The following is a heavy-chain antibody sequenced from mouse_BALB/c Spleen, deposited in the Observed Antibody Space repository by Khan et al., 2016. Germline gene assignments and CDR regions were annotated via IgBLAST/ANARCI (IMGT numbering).Heavy chain of an antibody. V-gene: IGHV9-3*02. J-gene: IGHJ3*01. CDR1: GYTFTNYV. CDR2: INTNTGEP. D-gene: IGHD1-1*02. CDR3: ARSTYYYGGTYPSVAY. Sequence: QIQLVQSGPEMKKPGETVKISCKASGYTFTNYVMNWVKQAPGKGLKWMGWINTNTGEPTYAEEFKGRFVFSLETSASTAFLQINNLKNEDTATYFCARSTYYYGGTYPSVAYWGQGTLVIVSA.